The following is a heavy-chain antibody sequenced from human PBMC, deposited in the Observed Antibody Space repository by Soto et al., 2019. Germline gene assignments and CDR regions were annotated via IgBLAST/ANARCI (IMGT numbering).Heavy chain of an antibody. CDR3: ARDTSAETGMHTFDI. CDR2: ISRSVGNI. J-gene: IGHJ3*02. Sequence: GGSLRLSCAASAFTFSDYYMSWIRQAPGKGLEWVSYISRSVGNIYYADSVKGRFTISRDNAKNSLYLQMNSLRADDTAVYYCARDTSAETGMHTFDIWGQGTMVTVSS. V-gene: IGHV3-11*01. D-gene: IGHD7-27*01. CDR1: AFTFSDYY.